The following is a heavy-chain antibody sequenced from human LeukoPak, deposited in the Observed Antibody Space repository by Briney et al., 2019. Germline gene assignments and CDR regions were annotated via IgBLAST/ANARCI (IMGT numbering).Heavy chain of an antibody. CDR1: GVSISSSNYY. V-gene: IGHV4-39*07. Sequence: KASETLSLTCNVSGVSISSSNYYWGWIRQPPGKGLEWIGSIFYSGSTYYNPSLKSRVTISVDTSKSQFSLKLSSVTAADTAVYYCARQDIVVRDMDVWGKGTTVTVSS. J-gene: IGHJ6*03. CDR2: IFYSGST. D-gene: IGHD2-2*01. CDR3: ARQDIVVRDMDV.